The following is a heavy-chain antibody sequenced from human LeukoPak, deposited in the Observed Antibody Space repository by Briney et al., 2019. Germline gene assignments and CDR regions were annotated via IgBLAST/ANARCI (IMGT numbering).Heavy chain of an antibody. D-gene: IGHD2-2*01. CDR3: ARGPDSFCSSTSCYLDAFDI. V-gene: IGHV1-8*03. CDR1: GGTFSSYA. CDR2: MNPNSGNT. J-gene: IGHJ3*02. Sequence: ASVKVSCKASGGTFSSYAISWVRQATGQGLEWMGWMNPNSGNTGYAQKFQGRVTITRNTSISTAYMELSSLRSEDTAVYYCARGPDSFCSSTSCYLDAFDIWGQGTMVTVSS.